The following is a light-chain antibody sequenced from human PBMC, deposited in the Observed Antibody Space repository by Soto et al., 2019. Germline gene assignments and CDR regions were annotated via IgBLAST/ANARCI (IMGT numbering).Light chain of an antibody. CDR3: QQSYSSPWT. CDR1: QTITNY. V-gene: IGKV1-39*01. CDR2: AAS. J-gene: IGKJ1*01. Sequence: IQMTQAASSLSASVGDRVTITCRASQTITNYLNWYQQKPGKAPKLLINAASTLLSGVPSRFTGGGSGTDFTLTIDSLQPEDFATYFCQQSYSSPWTFGQGTKVDI.